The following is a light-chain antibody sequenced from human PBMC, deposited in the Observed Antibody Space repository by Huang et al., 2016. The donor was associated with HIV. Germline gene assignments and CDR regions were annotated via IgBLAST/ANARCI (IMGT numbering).Light chain of an antibody. CDR1: QSVGSN. J-gene: IGKJ1*01. CDR2: GAS. V-gene: IGKV3-15*01. CDR3: QQYNNWPRT. Sequence: EIVMTQSPATLSVSLGERATLSCRASQSVGSNLAWYQQKPGQALRLLRYGASTRATGIPARFSGSGSGTEFTLAISSLQSEDFAVYYCQQYNNWPRTFGQGTKVEIK.